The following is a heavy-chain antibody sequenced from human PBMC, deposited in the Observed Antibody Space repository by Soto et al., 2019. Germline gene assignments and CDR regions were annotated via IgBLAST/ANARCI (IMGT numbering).Heavy chain of an antibody. CDR2: IIPITATA. V-gene: IGHV1-69*01. CDR3: ARSQVSSTSLEIYYYYCYGMDV. J-gene: IGHJ6*02. CDR1: GGTFGSYA. D-gene: IGHD2-2*01. Sequence: QVQLVQSGAEVKKPGSSVKVSCKASGGTFGSYAISWVRQAPGQGLEWMGGIIPITATANYAQKFQGRVTITADESTSTASMQLSSLRSEDAAVYYCARSQVSSTSLEIYYYYCYGMDVWGQGTTVTVSS.